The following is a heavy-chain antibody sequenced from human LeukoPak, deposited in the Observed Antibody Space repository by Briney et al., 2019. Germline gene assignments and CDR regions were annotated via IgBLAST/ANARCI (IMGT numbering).Heavy chain of an antibody. J-gene: IGHJ4*02. V-gene: IGHV4-4*07. CDR2: IYTSGTT. D-gene: IGHD3-10*01. CDR3: ARAEGSGSGAYTLDY. CDR1: GGSTINYF. Sequence: PSETLSLTCTVSGGSTINYFWSWIRQPAGKGLEWIGHIYTSGTTHYNPSLKNRVTISLDTSKSQFSLQLNSVTAADTAVYYCARAEGSGSGAYTLDYWGQGILVTVSS.